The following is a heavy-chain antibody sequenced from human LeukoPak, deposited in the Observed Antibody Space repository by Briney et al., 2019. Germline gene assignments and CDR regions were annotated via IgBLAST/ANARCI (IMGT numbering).Heavy chain of an antibody. CDR2: ISSSSYI. J-gene: IGHJ6*03. CDR3: ARDAVAGTFRYYYYMDV. V-gene: IGHV3-21*01. CDR1: GFTFSSYS. Sequence: GGSLRLSCAASGFTFSSYSMNWVRQAPGKGLEWVSSISSSSYIYYADSVKGRFTISRDNAKNSLYLQMNSLRAEDTAVYYCARDAVAGTFRYYYYMDVWGKGTTVTVS. D-gene: IGHD6-19*01.